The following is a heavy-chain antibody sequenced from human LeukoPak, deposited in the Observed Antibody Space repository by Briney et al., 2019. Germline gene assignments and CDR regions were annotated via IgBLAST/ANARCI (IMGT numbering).Heavy chain of an antibody. CDR2: INPNSGGT. J-gene: IGHJ4*02. Sequence: ASVKVSCKASGYTFTGYYMHWVRQAPGQGLEWMGWINPNSGGTNYAQNFQGRVTMTRDTSISTAYMELSRLRSDDTAVYYCARTNRELVTGSDYWGQGTLVTVSS. D-gene: IGHD6-6*01. CDR3: ARTNRELVTGSDY. CDR1: GYTFTGYY. V-gene: IGHV1-2*02.